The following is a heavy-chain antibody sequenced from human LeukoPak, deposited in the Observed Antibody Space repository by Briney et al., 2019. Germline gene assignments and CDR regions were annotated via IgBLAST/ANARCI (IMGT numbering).Heavy chain of an antibody. D-gene: IGHD1-26*01. V-gene: IGHV3-48*01. CDR3: ARDRIKSGSYYFDY. CDR2: ISGRSSTI. CDR1: AFTFSDYS. Sequence: SGGSLRLSCAASAFTFSDYSMNWVRQAPGKGLEWVSYISGRSSTIYHADSVKGRFTISRDNAKNSMYLQMNSLRAEDTAVYYCARDRIKSGSYYFDYWGQGTLVTVSS. J-gene: IGHJ4*02.